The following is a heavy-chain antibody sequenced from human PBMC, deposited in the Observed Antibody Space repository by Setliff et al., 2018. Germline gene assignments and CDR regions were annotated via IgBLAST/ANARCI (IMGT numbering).Heavy chain of an antibody. V-gene: IGHV4-30-4*08. Sequence: SETLSLTCTVSGGSISTPYYYRSWIRQAPGKGLEWIGDFYFRGSHYYKPSLESRLSISVDTSKNQLSLTLTSVTAADTALYYCANYEQRPRNLDYWGQGTLVTVSS. J-gene: IGHJ4*02. CDR3: ANYEQRPRNLDY. D-gene: IGHD3-3*01. CDR2: FYFRGSH. CDR1: GGSISTPYYY.